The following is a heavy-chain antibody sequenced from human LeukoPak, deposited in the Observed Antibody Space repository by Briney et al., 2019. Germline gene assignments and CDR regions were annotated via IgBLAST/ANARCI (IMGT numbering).Heavy chain of an antibody. V-gene: IGHV3-30-3*01. CDR3: ARDRGELLSTHYYYYGMGV. J-gene: IGHJ6*02. D-gene: IGHD3-10*01. CDR2: ISYDGSNK. Sequence: GGSLRLSCAASGFTFSSYAMHWVRQAPGKGLEWVAVISYDGSNKYYADSVEGRFTISRDNSKNTLYLQMNSLRAEDTAVYYCARDRGELLSTHYYYYGMGVWGQGTTVTVSS. CDR1: GFTFSSYA.